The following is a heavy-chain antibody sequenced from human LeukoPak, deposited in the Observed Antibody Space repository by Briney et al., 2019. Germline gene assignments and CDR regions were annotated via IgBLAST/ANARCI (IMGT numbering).Heavy chain of an antibody. Sequence: GRSLRLSCAASGFTFSSYAMHWVRQAPGKGLEWVAVISYDGSNKYYADSVKGRFTISRDNSKNTLYLQMNSLRAEDTAVYYCAREYYDIEGGDAFDIWGQGTMVTVSS. CDR3: AREYYDIEGGDAFDI. J-gene: IGHJ3*02. CDR2: ISYDGSNK. V-gene: IGHV3-30-3*01. CDR1: GFTFSSYA. D-gene: IGHD3-22*01.